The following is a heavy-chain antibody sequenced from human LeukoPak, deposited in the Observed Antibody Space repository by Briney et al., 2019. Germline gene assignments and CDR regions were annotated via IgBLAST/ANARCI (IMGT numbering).Heavy chain of an antibody. V-gene: IGHV1-18*01. J-gene: IGHJ3*02. CDR2: ISADNGNT. CDR1: GYTFTSYA. D-gene: IGHD3-22*01. CDR3: ARDRISYYDSSGAFDI. Sequence: ASVKVSCKASGYTFTSYAMHWVRQAPGQGLEWMGWISADNGNTNYAQKLQGRVTMTTDTSTSTAYMELRSLRSDDTAVYYCARDRISYYDSSGAFDIWGQGTMVTVSS.